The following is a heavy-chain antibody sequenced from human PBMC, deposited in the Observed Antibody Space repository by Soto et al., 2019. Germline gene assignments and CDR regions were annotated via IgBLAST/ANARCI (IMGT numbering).Heavy chain of an antibody. CDR2: VYYRGRS. Sequence: SETLSLSCTVSGGSVTNSSYYWGWIRQSPGKGLEWIGSVYYRGRSYSKSSVKSRVTISVDTSKNRFSLSLNYVTAPDTAVYFCVSQRTTVPTQAYFDYWGPGALVTVSS. J-gene: IGHJ4*02. CDR3: VSQRTTVPTQAYFDY. D-gene: IGHD4-17*01. V-gene: IGHV4-39*01. CDR1: GGSVTNSSYY.